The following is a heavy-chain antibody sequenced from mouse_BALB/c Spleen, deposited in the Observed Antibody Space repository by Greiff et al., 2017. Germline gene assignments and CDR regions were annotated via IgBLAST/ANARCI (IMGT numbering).Heavy chain of an antibody. CDR2: IWAGGST. Sequence: VKLEESGPGLVAPSQSLSITCTVSGFSLTSYGVHWVRQPPGKGLEWLGVIWAGGSTNYNSALMSRLSISKDNSKSQVFLKMNSLQTDDTAMYYCARGRDYGSWMDYWGQGTSVTVSS. CDR1: GFSLTSYG. CDR3: ARGRDYGSWMDY. V-gene: IGHV2-9*02. J-gene: IGHJ4*01. D-gene: IGHD1-1*01.